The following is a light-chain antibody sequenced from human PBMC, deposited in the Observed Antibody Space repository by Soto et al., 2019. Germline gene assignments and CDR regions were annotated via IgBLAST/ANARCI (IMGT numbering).Light chain of an antibody. Sequence: CPGSSPNIGAGYDVHWYQQLPGTAPKLLIYGNSNRPSGVPDRFSGSKSGTSASLAITGLQAEDEADYYCQSYDSSLSGYVFGTGTKVTVL. J-gene: IGLJ1*01. CDR1: SPNIGAGYD. CDR2: GNS. CDR3: QSYDSSLSGYV. V-gene: IGLV1-40*01.